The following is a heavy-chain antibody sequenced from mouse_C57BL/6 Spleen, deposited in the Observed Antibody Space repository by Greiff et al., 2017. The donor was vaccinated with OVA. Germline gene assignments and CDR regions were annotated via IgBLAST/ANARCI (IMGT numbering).Heavy chain of an antibody. V-gene: IGHV1-18*01. J-gene: IGHJ3*01. CDR2: INPNNGGT. Sequence: VQLQQSGPELVKPGASVKIPCKASGYTFTDYNMDWVKQSHGKSLEWIGDINPNNGGTIYNQKLKGKATLTVDKSSSTAYVELRSLTSEDTAVYFCARSGYYGSSWFAYWGQGTLVTVSA. CDR3: ARSGYYGSSWFAY. D-gene: IGHD1-1*01. CDR1: GYTFTDYN.